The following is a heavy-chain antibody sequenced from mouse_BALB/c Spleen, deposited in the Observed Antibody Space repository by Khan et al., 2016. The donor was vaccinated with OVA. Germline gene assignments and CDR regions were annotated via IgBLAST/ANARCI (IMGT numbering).Heavy chain of an antibody. J-gene: IGHJ3*01. V-gene: IGHV1S132*01. CDR2: IYPGTGGP. Sequence: QVQLQQSGAELVRPGASVKLSCKTSGYIFTSYWIHWVKQRPEQGLEWIARIYPGTGGPYYKERFKGKATLTADKSSSTAFMQRSSLKSEDSAVYFCARGGDSDEAWFVYWGQGTLVTVSA. CDR3: ARGGDSDEAWFVY. CDR1: GYIFTSYW.